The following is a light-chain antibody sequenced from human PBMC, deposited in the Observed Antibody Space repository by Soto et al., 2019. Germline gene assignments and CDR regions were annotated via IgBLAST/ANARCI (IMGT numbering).Light chain of an antibody. CDR3: QQYGSSPWT. CDR1: QSVSSNY. J-gene: IGKJ1*01. V-gene: IGKV3-20*01. Sequence: EIVLTQSPGTLSLSPGERATLSCRASQSVSSNYLAWCQQKPGQAPRLLIYGASRRATGIPDRLSGSGSGTDFTLTISRLEPEDFAVYYCQQYGSSPWTFGQGTKVEIK. CDR2: GAS.